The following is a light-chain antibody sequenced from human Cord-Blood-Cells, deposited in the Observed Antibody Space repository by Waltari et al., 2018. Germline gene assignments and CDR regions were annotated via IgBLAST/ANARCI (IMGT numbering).Light chain of an antibody. Sequence: QSALTQPASVSGSPGQSITLSCTGTSSDVRSYNLFSWYQQHPGKAPKLMIYEVSKRPSGVSNRFSGSKSGNTASLTISGLQAEDEADYYCCSYAGSSTWVFGGGTKLTVL. CDR2: EVS. CDR3: CSYAGSSTWV. CDR1: SSDVRSYNL. V-gene: IGLV2-23*02. J-gene: IGLJ3*02.